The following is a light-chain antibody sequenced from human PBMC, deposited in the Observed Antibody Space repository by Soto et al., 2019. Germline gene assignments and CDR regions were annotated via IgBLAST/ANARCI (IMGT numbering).Light chain of an antibody. CDR3: QTWGTGIPWV. J-gene: IGLJ3*02. Sequence: QTVVTQSPSASASLGASAKLTCTLSSGHSSYAIAWHQQQPEKGPRYLMKLNSDGSHSKGDGIPDRFSGSSSGAERYLTISSLQSEDEADYYCQTWGTGIPWVFGGGTKLTVL. CDR2: LNSDGSH. CDR1: SGHSSYA. V-gene: IGLV4-69*01.